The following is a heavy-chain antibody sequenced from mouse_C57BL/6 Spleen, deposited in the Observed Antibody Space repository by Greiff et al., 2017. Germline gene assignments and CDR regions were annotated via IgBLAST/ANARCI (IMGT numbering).Heavy chain of an antibody. CDR2: IRSKSNNYAT. J-gene: IGHJ2*01. Sequence: EVQLVESGGGLVQPTGSLKLSCAASGFSFNTYAMNWVRQAPGKGLEWVARIRSKSNNYATYYADSVKDRFTISRDDSESMLYLQMNNLKTEDTAMYYCVRISGGNYFDYWGQGTTLTVSS. CDR1: GFSFNTYA. CDR3: VRISGGNYFDY. D-gene: IGHD1-1*02. V-gene: IGHV10-1*01.